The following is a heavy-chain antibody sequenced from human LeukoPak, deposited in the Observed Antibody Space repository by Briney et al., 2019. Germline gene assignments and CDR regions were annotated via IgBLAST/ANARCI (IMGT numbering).Heavy chain of an antibody. CDR1: GFTFDDYA. J-gene: IGHJ6*04. CDR3: AELGITMIGGV. CDR2: LSWNSVSI. Sequence: GGSLRLSCAASGFTFDDYAMNWVRQAPGKGLEWVSGLSWNSVSIGYADSVKGRFTISRDNAKNSLYLQMNSLRAEDTAVYYCAELGITMIGGVWGKGTTVTISS. D-gene: IGHD3-10*02. V-gene: IGHV3-9*01.